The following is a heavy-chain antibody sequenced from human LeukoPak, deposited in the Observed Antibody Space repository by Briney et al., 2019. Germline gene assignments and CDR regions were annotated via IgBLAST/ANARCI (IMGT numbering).Heavy chain of an antibody. CDR2: ISSSNSYI. Sequence: PGGSLRLSCAASGFTFDSYTMNWVRQSPGKGLEWVSSISSSNSYIYYMDSVRGRFTTSRDNAANSLYLQMDSLRVDDTAIYYCARASTPRNYFDHWGRGILVTVSS. CDR1: GFTFDSYT. V-gene: IGHV3-21*01. CDR3: ARASTPRNYFDH. J-gene: IGHJ4*02. D-gene: IGHD4-23*01.